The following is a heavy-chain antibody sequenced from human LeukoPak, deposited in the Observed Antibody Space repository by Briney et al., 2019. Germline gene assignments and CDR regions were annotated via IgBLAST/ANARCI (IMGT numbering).Heavy chain of an antibody. V-gene: IGHV1-69*05. CDR3: ARETGPYCSGGSCYPLGY. Sequence: GASVKVSCKASGGTFSSYAISWVRQAPGQGLEWMGGIIPIFGTANYAQKFQGRVTITTDESTSTAYMELSSLRSEDTAVYYCARETGPYCSGGSCYPLGYWGQGTLVTVSS. CDR2: IIPIFGTA. D-gene: IGHD2-15*01. J-gene: IGHJ4*02. CDR1: GGTFSSYA.